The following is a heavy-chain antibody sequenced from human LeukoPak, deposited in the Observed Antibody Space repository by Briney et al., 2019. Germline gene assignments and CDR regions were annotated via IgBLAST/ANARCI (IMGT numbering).Heavy chain of an antibody. Sequence: PSETLSLTCAVYGGSFSGYYWSWIRQPPGKGLEWIGEINHSGSTNYNPSLKSRVTISVDTSKNQFSLKLSSVTAADTAVYYCARFYYGSGSYYQKVYYYYGMDVWGQGTTVTVSS. CDR1: GGSFSGYY. CDR2: INHSGST. CDR3: ARFYYGSGSYYQKVYYYYGMDV. J-gene: IGHJ6*02. V-gene: IGHV4-34*01. D-gene: IGHD3-10*01.